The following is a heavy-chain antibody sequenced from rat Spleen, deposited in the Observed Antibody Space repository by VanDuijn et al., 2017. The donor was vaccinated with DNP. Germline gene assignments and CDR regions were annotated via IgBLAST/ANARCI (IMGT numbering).Heavy chain of an antibody. CDR2: IGSDGYTP. CDR3: TTELQSDNARYWYFVF. D-gene: IGHD3-1*01. J-gene: IGHJ1*01. V-gene: IGHV5-20*01. Sequence: EVQLVESGGDLVQPGRSLKLSCAASGFTFSDYYMAWVRQAPTKGLEWVAYIGSDGYTPYYGDSVKGRFTISRDHAKSSLYLQMDSLRSEDTASYYCTTELQSDNARYWYFVFWGPGTMVSVSS. CDR1: GFTFSDYY.